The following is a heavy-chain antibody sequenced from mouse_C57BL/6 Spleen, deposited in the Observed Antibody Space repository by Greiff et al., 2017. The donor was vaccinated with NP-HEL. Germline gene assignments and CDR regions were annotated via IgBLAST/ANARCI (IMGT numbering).Heavy chain of an antibody. J-gene: IGHJ2*01. CDR2: INPNYGTT. D-gene: IGHD1-1*01. Sequence: EVQLQQSGPELVKPGASVKISCKASGYSFTDYNMNWVKQSNGKSLEWIGVINPNYGTTSYNQQFKGKATLTVDQSSSTAYMQLNSLTSEDSAVYYCASHYYGSSYDYFDYWGQGTTLTVSS. CDR1: GYSFTDYN. CDR3: ASHYYGSSYDYFDY. V-gene: IGHV1-39*01.